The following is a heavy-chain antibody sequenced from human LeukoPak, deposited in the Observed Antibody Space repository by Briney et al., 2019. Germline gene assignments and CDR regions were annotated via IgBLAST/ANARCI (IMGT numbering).Heavy chain of an antibody. CDR1: GFIFSEYY. CDR2: ISSSGSTI. D-gene: IGHD2-15*01. Sequence: KPGGSLRLSCSASGFIFSEYYMSWIRQAPGKGLEWVSYISSSGSTIYYADSVKGRFTISRDNAKNSLYLQMNSLRAEDTAVYHCARDGRVASAATRPTYYYGMDVWGQGTTVTVSS. CDR3: ARDGRVASAATRPTYYYGMDV. J-gene: IGHJ6*02. V-gene: IGHV3-11*04.